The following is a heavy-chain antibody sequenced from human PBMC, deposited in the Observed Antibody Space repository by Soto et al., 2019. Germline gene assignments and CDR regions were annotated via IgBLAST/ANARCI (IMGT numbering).Heavy chain of an antibody. J-gene: IGHJ4*02. V-gene: IGHV1-69*01. D-gene: IGHD2-15*01. Sequence: QVQLAQSGAEMTKPGSSVKVSCRASGGSFSDFAFSWVRQAPGQGLEWMGGIIPMFAATKYAQRLQDRVPITADASAHSVYLALNGLTSADTAIYYCARGAIVAVPAALSSYHDYTNYRFDSWGQGTLVTVSS. CDR2: IIPMFAAT. CDR1: GGSFSDFA. CDR3: ARGAIVAVPAALSSYHDYTNYRFDS.